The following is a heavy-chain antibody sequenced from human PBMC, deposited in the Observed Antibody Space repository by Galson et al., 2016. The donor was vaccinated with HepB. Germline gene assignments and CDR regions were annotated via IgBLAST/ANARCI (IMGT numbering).Heavy chain of an antibody. J-gene: IGHJ5*02. CDR3: ARGPEHYEILAGSNWFDP. CDR2: IGGSGGSA. Sequence: SLRLSCAASGYTFSSYAMSWVRQAPGKGLEWVSGIGGSGGSAYYADSVKGRFTISRDNSKNMLYLQMNSLRAEDTAVYYCARGPEHYEILAGSNWFDPWGQGTLVTVSS. D-gene: IGHD3-9*01. CDR1: GYTFSSYA. V-gene: IGHV3-23*01.